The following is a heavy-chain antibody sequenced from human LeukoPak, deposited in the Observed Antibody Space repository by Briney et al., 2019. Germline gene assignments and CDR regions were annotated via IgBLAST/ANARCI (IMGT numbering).Heavy chain of an antibody. CDR1: GFTFSSYA. Sequence: PGGSLRLSCAASGFTFSSYAMNWVRQAPGKGLEWVSGISNSGGSIYYADSVKGRFTISRDNSKNTLYLQMNSLRAEDTAVYYCAKETSSSFDYWGQGTLVTVSS. CDR2: ISNSGGSI. J-gene: IGHJ4*02. V-gene: IGHV3-23*01. CDR3: AKETSSSFDY. D-gene: IGHD6-6*01.